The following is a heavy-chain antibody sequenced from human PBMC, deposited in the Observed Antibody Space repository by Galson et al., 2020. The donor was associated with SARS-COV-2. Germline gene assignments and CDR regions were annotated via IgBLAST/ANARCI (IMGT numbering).Heavy chain of an antibody. D-gene: IGHD3-10*01. CDR1: GFSLRTSGVG. Sequence: SGPTLVKPTQPLTLTCTFSGFSLRTSGVGVGWIRQPPGKALEWLALIYWDDDKRYSPSLKSRLTITKDTSKNQVVLTMTNMDPVDTATYYCAHRSITMVRGSFDPWGQGTLVTVSS. V-gene: IGHV2-5*02. CDR2: IYWDDDK. J-gene: IGHJ5*02. CDR3: AHRSITMVRGSFDP.